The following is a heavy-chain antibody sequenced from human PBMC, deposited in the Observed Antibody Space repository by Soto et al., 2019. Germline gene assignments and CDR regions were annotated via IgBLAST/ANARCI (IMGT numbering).Heavy chain of an antibody. V-gene: IGHV4-59*01. D-gene: IGHD1-26*01. CDR2: IYKSGST. CDR3: ARDQNGSPHFDY. CDR1: GGSISDYY. Sequence: QVQLQESGPGLVKPSETLSLTCSVSGGSISDYYWSWIRQPPGRGLEWIGYIYKSGSTNYNPSLKCRVTISVETSKNLCSLKLSSVTAADTAVYYCARDQNGSPHFDYWGQGTLVTVSS. J-gene: IGHJ4*02.